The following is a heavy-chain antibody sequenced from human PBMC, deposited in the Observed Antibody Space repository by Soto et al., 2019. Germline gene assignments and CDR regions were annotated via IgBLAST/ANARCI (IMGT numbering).Heavy chain of an antibody. Sequence: DVQLEESGGGLVQPGESLRLSCEVSGFTLSMYSMSWVRQAPGKGLEWVAKIPQEGSDGHYVDSVKGRFTISRDNAKNSDYLQMNSLRADDTAVYYCARDQLILPAHDFFYGSDVWGQGAKVTVSS. CDR2: IPQEGSDG. J-gene: IGHJ6*02. V-gene: IGHV3-7*03. CDR1: GFTLSMYS. CDR3: ARDQLILPAHDFFYGSDV. D-gene: IGHD2-21*02.